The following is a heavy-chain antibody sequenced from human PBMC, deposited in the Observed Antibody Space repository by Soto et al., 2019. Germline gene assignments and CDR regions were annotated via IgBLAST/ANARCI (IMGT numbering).Heavy chain of an antibody. CDR2: ISYSGRT. Sequence: LSETLSLTCTVSGASIITDNYFWDWIRQSPRRGLELIGSISYSGRTYDNPSLQSRVTISIDASKNQFSLKLTSVTTADTAVYYCARRRASDYGGNHHPYYFDRWGQGALVTVSS. V-gene: IGHV4-39*01. D-gene: IGHD4-17*01. CDR1: GASIITDNYF. CDR3: ARRRASDYGGNHHPYYFDR. J-gene: IGHJ4*02.